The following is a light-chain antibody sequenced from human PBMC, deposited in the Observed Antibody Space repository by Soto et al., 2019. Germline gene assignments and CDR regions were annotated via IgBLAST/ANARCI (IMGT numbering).Light chain of an antibody. CDR1: TVAVTSGHY. V-gene: IGLV7-43*01. CDR2: STN. Sequence: VVTQEPSLTVSPGGTVTLTCASSTVAVTSGHYPNWFQQKAGQAPRALIYSTNNKHSWTTARFSGSLLGGKAALTLSAVQPEDEAEYFCLLYYGGAYVFGTGTKVTVL. CDR3: LLYYGGAYV. J-gene: IGLJ1*01.